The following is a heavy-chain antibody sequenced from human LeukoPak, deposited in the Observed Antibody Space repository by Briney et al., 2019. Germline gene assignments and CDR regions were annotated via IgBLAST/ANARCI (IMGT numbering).Heavy chain of an antibody. D-gene: IGHD5-24*01. CDR2: IIPILGIA. CDR1: GGTFSSYA. J-gene: IGHJ4*02. V-gene: IGHV1-69*04. Sequence: SVKVSCKASGGTFSSYAISWVRQAPGQGLEWMGRIIPILGIANYAQKFQGRVTITADKSTSTAYMGLSSLRSEDTAVYYCARDAGYNTRRWGYWGQGTLVTVSS. CDR3: ARDAGYNTRRWGY.